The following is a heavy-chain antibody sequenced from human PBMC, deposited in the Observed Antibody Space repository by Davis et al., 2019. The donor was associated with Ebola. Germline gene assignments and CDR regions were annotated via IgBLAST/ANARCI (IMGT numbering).Heavy chain of an antibody. Sequence: ASVKVSCKVSGYTLTELSIHWVRQAPGKGLEWMGGFVPEDDATIYAQKFQGRVTMTEDTCTDTAHMEVRSLTSEDTAVYYCASVSLVEATIDYWGQGTLVNVTS. CDR3: ASVSLVEATIDY. D-gene: IGHD1-26*01. J-gene: IGHJ4*02. V-gene: IGHV1-24*01. CDR1: GYTLTELS. CDR2: FVPEDDAT.